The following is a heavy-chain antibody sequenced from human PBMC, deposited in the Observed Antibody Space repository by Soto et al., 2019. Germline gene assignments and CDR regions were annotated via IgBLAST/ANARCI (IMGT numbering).Heavy chain of an antibody. J-gene: IGHJ3*02. CDR2: ISGSGGST. V-gene: IGHV3-23*01. Sequence: GGSLRLSCAASGFTFSSYAMSWVRQAPGKGLEWVSAISGSGGSTYYADSVKGRFTISRENSKNTRYLQMNSLRAEDTDVYYCAKDTPLGDYDSGGYGAFDIWGQGTMVTVSS. CDR3: AKDTPLGDYDSGGYGAFDI. D-gene: IGHD3-22*01. CDR1: GFTFSSYA.